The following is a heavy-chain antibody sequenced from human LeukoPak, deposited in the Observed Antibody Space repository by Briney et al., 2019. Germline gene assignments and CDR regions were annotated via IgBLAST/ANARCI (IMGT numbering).Heavy chain of an antibody. V-gene: IGHV5-51*01. D-gene: IGHD1-26*01. Sequence: GESLKISCKGSGYSFSTYWIGWVRQMPGKGLEWMGIIYPGDSDTRYSPSFQGQVTISADRSISTAYLQWSSLKSSDTAMYYYARLGVGATYFDYWGQGTLVTVSS. CDR3: ARLGVGATYFDY. J-gene: IGHJ4*02. CDR2: IYPGDSDT. CDR1: GYSFSTYW.